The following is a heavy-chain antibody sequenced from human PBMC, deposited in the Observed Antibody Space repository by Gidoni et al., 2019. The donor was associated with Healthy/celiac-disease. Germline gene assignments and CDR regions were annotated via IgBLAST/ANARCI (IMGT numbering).Heavy chain of an antibody. J-gene: IGHJ4*02. D-gene: IGHD1-26*01. CDR1: GFTFSSYG. CDR2: IWYDGSNK. V-gene: IGHV3-33*08. CDR3: ARESPSGSYYCLDY. Sequence: QVQLVESGGGVVQPGRSLRLSCAASGFTFSSYGMHWVRQAPGKGLEGVAVIWYDGSNKYYADSVKGRFTISRDNSKNTLYLQMNSLRAEDTAVYYCARESPSGSYYCLDYWGQGTLVTVSS.